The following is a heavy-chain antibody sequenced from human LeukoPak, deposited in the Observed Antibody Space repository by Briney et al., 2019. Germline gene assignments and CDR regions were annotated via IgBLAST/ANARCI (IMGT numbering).Heavy chain of an antibody. J-gene: IGHJ5*02. V-gene: IGHV1-2*02. CDR3: ARDTTEDWFDP. D-gene: IGHD1-14*01. CDR1: GYTITGYY. Sequence: PSVNVSCKASGYTITGYYIHWVRPAPGQGPEWMGWINPNTGGTNYAPKFQGRVTMTRGTSISAVYMDLRSLRSDDTAVYYCARDTTEDWFDPWGQGTLVTVSS. CDR2: INPNTGGT.